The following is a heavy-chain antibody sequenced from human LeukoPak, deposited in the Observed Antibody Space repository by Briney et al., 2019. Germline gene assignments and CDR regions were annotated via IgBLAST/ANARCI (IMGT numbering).Heavy chain of an antibody. D-gene: IGHD3-22*01. CDR1: GGSISSGGYS. CDR2: IYHSGST. J-gene: IGHJ6*02. Sequence: SETLSLTCAVSGGSISSGGYSWSWIRQPPGKGLAWIGYIYHSGSTYYNPSLKSRVTISVDRSKNQFSLKLSSVTAADTAVYYCARVPLDGNSSGYYYYYGMDVWGQGTTVTVSS. V-gene: IGHV4-30-2*01. CDR3: ARVPLDGNSSGYYYYYGMDV.